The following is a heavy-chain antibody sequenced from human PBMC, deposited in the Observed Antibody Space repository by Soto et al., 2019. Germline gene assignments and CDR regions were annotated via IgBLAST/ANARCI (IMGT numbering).Heavy chain of an antibody. CDR2: ISGSGGST. CDR1: GFTFSSYA. J-gene: IGHJ4*02. V-gene: IGHV3-23*01. D-gene: IGHD2-15*01. CDR3: AKAPPTFLVRVVAAIPYFDY. Sequence: GGSLRLSCAASGFTFSSYAMSWVRQAPGKGLEWVSAISGSGGSTYYADSVKGRFTISRDNSKNTLYLQMNSLRAEDTAVYYCAKAPPTFLVRVVAAIPYFDYWGQGTLVTVSS.